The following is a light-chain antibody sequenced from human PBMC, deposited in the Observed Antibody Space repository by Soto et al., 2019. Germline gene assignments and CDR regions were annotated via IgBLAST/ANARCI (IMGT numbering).Light chain of an antibody. CDR2: YAS. Sequence: EMVMTQSPATLSVSPGERVTLSCRASESVHRNLAWYQQKPGQGPSLLIYYASTRATGVPDRFTGSGSGTESTLTISSLQSEEFGVYHCQHYSNWPPTFGPGTKVEIK. J-gene: IGKJ3*01. CDR3: QHYSNWPPT. CDR1: ESVHRN. V-gene: IGKV3-15*01.